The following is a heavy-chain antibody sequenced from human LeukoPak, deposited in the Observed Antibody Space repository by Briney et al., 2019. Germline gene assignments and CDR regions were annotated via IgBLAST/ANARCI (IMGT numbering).Heavy chain of an antibody. J-gene: IGHJ3*02. CDR1: GGSISSYC. CDR3: ARVYFDWLLKGFDACDI. Sequence: PSETLSLTCTVSGGSISSYCRSWIRQPPGKGLEWIGYIYYSGSTNYNPSLKSRVTISVDTSKNQFSLKLSSVTAADTAVYYCARVYFDWLLKGFDACDIWGQGTMVTVSS. CDR2: IYYSGST. D-gene: IGHD3-9*01. V-gene: IGHV4-59*01.